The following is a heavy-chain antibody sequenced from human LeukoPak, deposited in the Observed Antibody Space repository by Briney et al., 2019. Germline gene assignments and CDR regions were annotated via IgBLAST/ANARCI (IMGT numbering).Heavy chain of an antibody. CDR1: GGSISSYY. J-gene: IGHJ4*02. Sequence: SETLSLTCTVSGGSISSYYWTWIRQPPGKGLEFIGYIYYTGTTNYNPSPKSRVTISVDTSKNQFSLKLRSVTAADTAVYYCAKDTGDFYLRYFDSWGQGTLVTVSS. CDR3: AKDTGDFYLRYFDS. D-gene: IGHD2/OR15-2a*01. CDR2: IYYTGTT. V-gene: IGHV4-59*01.